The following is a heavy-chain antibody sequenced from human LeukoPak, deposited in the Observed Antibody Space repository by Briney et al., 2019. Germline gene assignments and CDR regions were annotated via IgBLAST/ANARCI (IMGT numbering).Heavy chain of an antibody. CDR3: AGDTGYSSGWYPFDYMDV. V-gene: IGHV4-34*01. Sequence: SETLSLTCAVYGGSFSGYYWSWIRQPPGKGLEWIGEINHSGSTNYNPSLKSRVTISVDTSKNQFSLKLSSVTAADTAVYYCAGDTGYSSGWYPFDYMDVWGKGTTVTVSS. CDR1: GGSFSGYY. J-gene: IGHJ6*03. CDR2: INHSGST. D-gene: IGHD6-19*01.